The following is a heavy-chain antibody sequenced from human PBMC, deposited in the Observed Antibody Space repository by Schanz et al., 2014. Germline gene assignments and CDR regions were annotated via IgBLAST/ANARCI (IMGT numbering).Heavy chain of an antibody. D-gene: IGHD4-4*01. CDR3: ARGHDYSPVEY. J-gene: IGHJ4*02. CDR1: GFTFSAYG. V-gene: IGHV3-30*19. CDR2: ISDDGSRR. Sequence: QVQLVESGGGVVQPGRSLRLSCAASGFTFSAYGMHWVRQAPGKGLEWVAVISDDGSRRHYADFVTGRFTISRDNSKDTVYLQMNSLRAEDTAVYYCARGHDYSPVEYWGQGVLVSVSS.